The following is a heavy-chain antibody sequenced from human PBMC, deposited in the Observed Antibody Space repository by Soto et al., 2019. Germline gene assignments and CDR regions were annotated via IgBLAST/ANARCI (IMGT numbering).Heavy chain of an antibody. CDR2: ISPDGSEK. V-gene: IGHV3-7*01. Sequence: GGSLRLSCAASGFTFSSFWMDWVRQAPGKGLEWVANISPDGSEKHYVDSVKGRFTISRDNARNSLYLQMSSLTAEDSALYYCSRSLNSWGQGTRVTVSS. CDR1: GFTFSSFW. CDR3: SRSLNS. J-gene: IGHJ4*02.